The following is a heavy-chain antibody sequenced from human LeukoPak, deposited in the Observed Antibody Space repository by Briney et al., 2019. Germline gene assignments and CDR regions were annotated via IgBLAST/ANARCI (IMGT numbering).Heavy chain of an antibody. Sequence: GGSLRLSCAASGFTFSIYAMHWVRQAPGKGLEWVAVISFDGSNKYYADSVKGRFTISRDSSKNTLYLQMNSLRPEDTAVYYCARVGYGGYGVGELDYWGQGTLVTVSS. D-gene: IGHD5-12*01. CDR1: GFTFSIYA. V-gene: IGHV3-30-3*01. CDR2: ISFDGSNK. J-gene: IGHJ4*02. CDR3: ARVGYGGYGVGELDY.